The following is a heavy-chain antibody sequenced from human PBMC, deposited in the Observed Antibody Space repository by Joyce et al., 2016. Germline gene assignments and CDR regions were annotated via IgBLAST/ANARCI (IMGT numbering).Heavy chain of an antibody. J-gene: IGHJ4*02. CDR2: IRSKAYGGTT. Sequence: EVQLVESGGGLVQPGRSLSLSFTASGFPFGDYAMSWVRQAPGKGLEGVGCIRSKAYGGTTEYAASVKGRFTISRDDSKSIAYLQMNSLKTEDTAVYYCTRACGGSCFDYWGQGTLVTVSS. V-gene: IGHV3-49*04. CDR1: GFPFGDYA. CDR3: TRACGGSCFDY. D-gene: IGHD2-15*01.